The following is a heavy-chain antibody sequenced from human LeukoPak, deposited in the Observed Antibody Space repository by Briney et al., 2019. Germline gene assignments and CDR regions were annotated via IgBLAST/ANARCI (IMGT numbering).Heavy chain of an antibody. D-gene: IGHD7-27*01. CDR3: ARKTGDLYYFDY. V-gene: IGHV4-59*01. J-gene: IGHJ4*02. CDR2: ISYSGRT. Sequence: SETLSLTCTVSGGSISSYYWSWIRQPPGKGLEWIGYISYSGRTNYNPSLKSRVTISVDTSKNQFSLRLSSVTAADTAVYYRARKTGDLYYFDYWGQGTLVTVSS. CDR1: GGSISSYY.